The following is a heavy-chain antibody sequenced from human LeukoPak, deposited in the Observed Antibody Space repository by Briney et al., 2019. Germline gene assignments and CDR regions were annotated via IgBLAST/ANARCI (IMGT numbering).Heavy chain of an antibody. CDR2: ISSNSRYI. Sequence: GGSLRLSCAASGFAFSDYTINWVRQAPGKGLEWVSSISSNSRYIYYADSVKGRLTISRDNAKNSVYLQMNSLRAEDTAVYYCARDGLGSYDYWGQGTLVTASS. CDR3: ARDGLGSYDY. CDR1: GFAFSDYT. V-gene: IGHV3-21*01. D-gene: IGHD3-10*01. J-gene: IGHJ4*02.